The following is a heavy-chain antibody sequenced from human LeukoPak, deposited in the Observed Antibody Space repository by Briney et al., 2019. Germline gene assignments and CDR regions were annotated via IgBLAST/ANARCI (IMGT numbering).Heavy chain of an antibody. Sequence: GESLKLSCKGSRYSFTSYWIGWVRQMPGKGLEWMGIIYPGDSDTRYSPSFQGQVTISADKSISTAYLQWSSLKASDTAMYYCARRPYYYDSSGYYVDYWGQGTLVTVSS. V-gene: IGHV5-51*01. CDR3: ARRPYYYDSSGYYVDY. J-gene: IGHJ4*02. D-gene: IGHD3-22*01. CDR1: RYSFTSYW. CDR2: IYPGDSDT.